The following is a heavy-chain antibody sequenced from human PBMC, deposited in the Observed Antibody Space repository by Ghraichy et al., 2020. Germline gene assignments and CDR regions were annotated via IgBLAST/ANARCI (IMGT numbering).Heavy chain of an antibody. V-gene: IGHV3-23*01. CDR2: ISGSGGST. J-gene: IGHJ6*02. Sequence: LSLTCAASGFTFSSYAMSWVRQAPGKGLEWVSAISGSGGSTFYADSVKGRFTISRDNSKNTLSLQMNSLRAEDTAVYYCAKEQGYYYYAMDVWGQGTTVTVSS. CDR3: AKEQGYYYYAMDV. CDR1: GFTFSSYA.